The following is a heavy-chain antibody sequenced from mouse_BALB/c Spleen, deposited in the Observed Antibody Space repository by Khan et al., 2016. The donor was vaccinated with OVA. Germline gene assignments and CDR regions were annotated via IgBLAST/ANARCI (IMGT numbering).Heavy chain of an antibody. V-gene: IGHV1-7*01. J-gene: IGHJ2*01. D-gene: IGHD1-1*01. CDR3: ARRGLRWDFDY. Sequence: QVQLKESGAELAKPGASVKMSCKASGYTFINYWILWVKQRPGQGLDWIGNINPGTGNXEYNQNFKDKATLTADKSSSTAYMQLSSLTSEDSAVYYCARRGLRWDFDYWGQGTTHTVSS. CDR1: GYTFINYW. CDR2: INPGTGNX.